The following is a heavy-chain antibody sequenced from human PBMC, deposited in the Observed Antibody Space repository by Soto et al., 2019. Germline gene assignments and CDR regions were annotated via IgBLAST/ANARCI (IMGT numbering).Heavy chain of an antibody. Sequence: QVTLKESGPVLVKPTETLTLTCTVSGFSLSNARMGVSWIRQPPGKALEWLAHIFSNDEKSYSTSLKSRLTISKDTSKSQVVLTMTNMDPVDTATYYCARILGYSYFNYYYGMDVWGQGTTVTVSS. D-gene: IGHD5-18*01. V-gene: IGHV2-26*01. CDR2: IFSNDEK. CDR1: GFSLSNARMG. J-gene: IGHJ6*02. CDR3: ARILGYSYFNYYYGMDV.